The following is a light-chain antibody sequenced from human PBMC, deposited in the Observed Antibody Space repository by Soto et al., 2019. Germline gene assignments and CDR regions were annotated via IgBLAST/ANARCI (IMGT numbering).Light chain of an antibody. CDR2: EVS. J-gene: IGLJ3*02. CDR1: SSDVGNYNY. V-gene: IGLV2-14*01. CDR3: SSYTSSNTLV. Sequence: QSALTQPASVSGSPGQSITISCTGTSSDVGNYNYVSWYQHHPGKVPKLMIYEVSNRPSGVSNRFSGSKSGNTASLTISGLQAEDEADYYCSSYTSSNTLVFGGGTKLTVL.